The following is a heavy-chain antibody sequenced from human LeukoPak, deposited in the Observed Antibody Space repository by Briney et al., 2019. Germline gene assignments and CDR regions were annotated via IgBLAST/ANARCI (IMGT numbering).Heavy chain of an antibody. CDR3: ARVYGSGSFYNF. CDR2: INPNSGGT. CDR1: GYTFTGYY. V-gene: IGHV1-2*02. D-gene: IGHD3-10*01. Sequence: ASVKVSCKASGYTFTGYYMHWVRQAPGQGLEWMGWINPNSGGTSSAQKFQGRVTMTRDTSISTAYMDVSSLRCDDTAVYYCARVYGSGSFYNFWGQGTLVTVSS. J-gene: IGHJ4*02.